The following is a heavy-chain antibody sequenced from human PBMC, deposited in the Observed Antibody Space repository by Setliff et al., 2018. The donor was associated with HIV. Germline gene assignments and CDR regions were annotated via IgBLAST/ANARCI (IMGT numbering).Heavy chain of an antibody. CDR1: GFTFSNYW. CDR2: IKPDGSEK. Sequence: GESLRLSCAASGFTFSNYWMSWVRQTPGKGLEWVANIKPDGSEKYYVDSVKGRFTISRDNAENSLYLQMNSLRAEDTAVYYCARDYVWGRRAFDIWGPGTMVTVSS. V-gene: IGHV3-7*01. CDR3: ARDYVWGRRAFDI. J-gene: IGHJ3*02. D-gene: IGHD3-16*01.